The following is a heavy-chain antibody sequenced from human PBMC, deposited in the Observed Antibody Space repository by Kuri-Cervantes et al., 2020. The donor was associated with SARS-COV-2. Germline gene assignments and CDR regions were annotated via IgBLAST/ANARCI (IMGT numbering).Heavy chain of an antibody. D-gene: IGHD3-3*01. CDR1: GGSFSGYY. J-gene: IGHJ4*02. Sequence: SETLSLTCAVYGGSFSGYYWSWIRQPPGKGLEWIGEINHSGSTNYNPSLKSRVTISVDTSKNQFSLKLSSVTAADTAVYHCARGRSRITIFGVVISGVGYYFDYWGQGTLVTVSS. CDR2: INHSGST. V-gene: IGHV4-34*01. CDR3: ARGRSRITIFGVVISGVGYYFDY.